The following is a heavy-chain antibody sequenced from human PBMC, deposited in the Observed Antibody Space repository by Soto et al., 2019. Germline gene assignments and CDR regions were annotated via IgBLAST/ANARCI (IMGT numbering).Heavy chain of an antibody. CDR3: ARGILTAMGLYYYYGMDV. CDR1: GGTFSSYA. CDR2: IIPIFGTA. V-gene: IGHV1-69*01. Sequence: QVQLVQSGAEVKKPGSSVKVSCTASGGTFSSYAISWVRQAPGQGLEWMGGIIPIFGTANYAQKFQGRVTITADESTSTAYMELSSLRSEDTAVYYCARGILTAMGLYYYYGMDVWGQGTTVTVSS. D-gene: IGHD5-18*01. J-gene: IGHJ6*02.